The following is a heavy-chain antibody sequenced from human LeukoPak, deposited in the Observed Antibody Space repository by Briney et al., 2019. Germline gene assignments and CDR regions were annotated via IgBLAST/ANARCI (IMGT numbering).Heavy chain of an antibody. CDR1: GGSMNNYY. Sequence: SETLSLTCSVSGGSMNNYYWNWIRQSADKGLEWIGRIYATGSTDHNPSLKSRVTLSLDTSQNHFSLILTSVTAADTAVYFCARDKAVDSDSSGYYYNRGLDQWGQGILVTASS. CDR2: IYATGST. V-gene: IGHV4-4*07. D-gene: IGHD3-22*01. CDR3: ARDKAVDSDSSGYYYNRGLDQ. J-gene: IGHJ4*02.